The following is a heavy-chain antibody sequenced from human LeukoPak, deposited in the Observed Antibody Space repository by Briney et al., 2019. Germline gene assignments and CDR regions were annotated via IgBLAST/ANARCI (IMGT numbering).Heavy chain of an antibody. CDR1: GYTFTGYY. CDR3: ARGAEGYSGYDGHYYYMDV. Sequence: VSVKVSCKASGYTFTGYYMHWVRQAPGQGLEWMGWINPNSGGTNYAQKFQGRVTMTRDTSISTAYMELSRLRSDDTAVYYCARGAEGYSGYDGHYYYMDVWGKGTTVTISS. D-gene: IGHD5-12*01. CDR2: INPNSGGT. J-gene: IGHJ6*03. V-gene: IGHV1-2*02.